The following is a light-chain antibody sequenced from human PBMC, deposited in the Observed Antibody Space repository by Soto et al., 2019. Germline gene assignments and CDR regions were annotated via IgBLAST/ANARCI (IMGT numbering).Light chain of an antibody. J-gene: IGKJ2*01. CDR3: QQYNSYSLT. CDR1: QTIINW. V-gene: IGKV1-5*03. Sequence: DIQMTQSPSTLSASVGDRVTITCRASQTIINWLAWYQQKPGKAPKLLIYKASNLESGVPSRFSGSGSGTEFTLTIRSLQPDDFATYYCQQYNSYSLTFGQGTKVEIK. CDR2: KAS.